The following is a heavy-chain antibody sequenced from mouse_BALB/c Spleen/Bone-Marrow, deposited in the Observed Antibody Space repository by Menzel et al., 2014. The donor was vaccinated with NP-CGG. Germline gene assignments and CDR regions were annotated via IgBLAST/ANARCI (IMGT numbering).Heavy chain of an antibody. CDR3: TIRSYAMDY. J-gene: IGHJ4*01. Sequence: VKLMESGAELARPGASVKMSCQASGYTFXRYTMHWEKQRPGQGLEWIGYINPSSAYTNYNQKFKDKATLTADKSSSTAYMQLSSLTSEDSAVYYCTIRSYAMDYWGQGTSVTVSS. CDR1: GYTFXRYT. CDR2: INPSSAYT. D-gene: IGHD1-1*01. V-gene: IGHV1-4*01.